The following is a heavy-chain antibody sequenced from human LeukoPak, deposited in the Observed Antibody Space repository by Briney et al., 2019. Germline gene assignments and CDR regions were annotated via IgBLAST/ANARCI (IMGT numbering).Heavy chain of an antibody. V-gene: IGHV3-74*01. CDR3: ARPRGSNDAFDI. J-gene: IGHJ3*02. D-gene: IGHD3-10*01. CDR2: INSDGTST. CDR1: RFTFSFYW. Sequence: GGSLRLSCAASRFTFSFYWMDWVRQAPGKGLVWVSRINSDGTSTTYADFVKGRLTISRDNAKNMLYLQMSSLRAEDTAVYYCARPRGSNDAFDIWGQGTMVTVSS.